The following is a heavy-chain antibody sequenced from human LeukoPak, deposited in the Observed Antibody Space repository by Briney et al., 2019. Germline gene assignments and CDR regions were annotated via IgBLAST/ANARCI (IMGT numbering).Heavy chain of an antibody. V-gene: IGHV3-30*18. J-gene: IGHJ4*02. D-gene: IGHD4-23*01. CDR2: ISYDGSNK. CDR1: GFTFSSYG. Sequence: GRSLRLSCAASGFTFSSYGMYWVRQAPGKGLEWVAIISYDGSNKYYADSVKGRFTISRDNSKNTLYLQMNSLRAEDTAVYYCAKAYYGGNSFIDYWGQGTLVTVSS. CDR3: AKAYYGGNSFIDY.